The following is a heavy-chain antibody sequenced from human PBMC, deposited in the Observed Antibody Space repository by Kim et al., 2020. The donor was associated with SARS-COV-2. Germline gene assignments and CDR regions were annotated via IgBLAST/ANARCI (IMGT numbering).Heavy chain of an antibody. D-gene: IGHD2-15*01. V-gene: IGHV3-15*01. Sequence: GGSLRLSCAGSGFTFIYAWMSWVRQAPGKGLEWVGRIKSKSDGGAADYAAPVKGRFIISRDDSTATMYLQMNSLETEDTAMYYCTTGLVSAAGRIYWGPGTLVSVSS. J-gene: IGHJ1*01. CDR1: GFTFIYAW. CDR2: IKSKSDGGAA. CDR3: TTGLVSAAGRIY.